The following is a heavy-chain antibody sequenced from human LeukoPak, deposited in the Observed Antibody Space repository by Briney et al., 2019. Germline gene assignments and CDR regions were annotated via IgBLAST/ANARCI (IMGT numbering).Heavy chain of an antibody. V-gene: IGHV4-30-4*01. CDR3: AREGYCSSTSCRGPYYYYYGMDV. CDR2: IYYSGST. Sequence: SETLSLTCTVSGGSISSGDYYWRWIRQPPGKGLEWIGYIYYSGSTYYNPSLKSRVTISVDTSKNQFSLKLSSVTAADTAVYYCAREGYCSSTSCRGPYYYYYGMDVWGQGTTVTVSS. J-gene: IGHJ6*02. CDR1: GGSISSGDYY. D-gene: IGHD2-2*01.